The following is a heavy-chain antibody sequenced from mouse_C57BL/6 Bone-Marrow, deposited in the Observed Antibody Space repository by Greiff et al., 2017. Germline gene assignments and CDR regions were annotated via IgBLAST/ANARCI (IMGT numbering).Heavy chain of an antibody. CDR1: GYTFTSYW. J-gene: IGHJ4*01. CDR2: IDPSDSYT. Sequence: QVQLQQSGAELVMPGASVKLSCKASGYTFTSYWMHWVKQRPGQGLEWIGEIDPSDSYTNYNQKFKGKSTLTVDKSSSTAYMQISSLTSEDSAVYYCAKPRDCYGYAMDYWGQGTSVTVSS. V-gene: IGHV1-69*01. D-gene: IGHD1-1*01. CDR3: AKPRDCYGYAMDY.